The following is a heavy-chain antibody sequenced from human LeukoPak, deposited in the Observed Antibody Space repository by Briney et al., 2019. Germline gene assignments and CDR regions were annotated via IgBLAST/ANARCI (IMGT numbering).Heavy chain of an antibody. CDR2: ISYDGSNK. V-gene: IGHV3-30*18. D-gene: IGHD3-10*01. J-gene: IGHJ6*02. CDR1: GFTFSSYG. Sequence: GGSLRLSCAVSGFTFSSYGMHWVRQAPGKGLEWVAVISYDGSNKYYADSVKGRFTISRDNSKNTLYLQMNSLRAEDTAVYYCAKRVVMGRFGEGYGMDVWGQGTTVTVSS. CDR3: AKRVVMGRFGEGYGMDV.